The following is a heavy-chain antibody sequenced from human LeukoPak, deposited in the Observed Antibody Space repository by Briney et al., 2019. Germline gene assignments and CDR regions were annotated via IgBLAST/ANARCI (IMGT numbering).Heavy chain of an antibody. Sequence: GGSLRLSCAASGITFSSYAMSWVRQAPGKGLEWVSAISGSGGSTYYADSVKGRFTISRDNSKNTLYLQMNSLRAEDTAVYYCARERDYYDSSGYPAHGWFDPWGQGTLVTVSS. J-gene: IGHJ5*02. D-gene: IGHD3-22*01. V-gene: IGHV3-23*01. CDR2: ISGSGGST. CDR3: ARERDYYDSSGYPAHGWFDP. CDR1: GITFSSYA.